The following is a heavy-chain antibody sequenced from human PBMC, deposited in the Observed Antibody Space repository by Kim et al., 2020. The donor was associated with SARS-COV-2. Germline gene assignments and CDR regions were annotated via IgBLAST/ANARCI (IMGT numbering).Heavy chain of an antibody. CDR1: GGSISSGGYY. V-gene: IGHV4-31*03. CDR3: ARRTVVDYYDSPDLVDWYFDL. CDR2: IYYSGST. Sequence: SETLSLTCTVSGGSISSGGYYWSWIRQHPGKGLEWIGYIYYSGSTYYNPSLKSRVTISVDTSKNQFSLKLSSVTAADTAVYYCARRTVVDYYDSPDLVDWYFDLWGRGTLVTVSS. D-gene: IGHD3-22*01. J-gene: IGHJ2*01.